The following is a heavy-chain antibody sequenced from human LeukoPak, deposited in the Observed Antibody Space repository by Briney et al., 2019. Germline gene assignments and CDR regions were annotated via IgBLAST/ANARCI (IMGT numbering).Heavy chain of an antibody. Sequence: GGSLRLSCAASGFTFSSYGMHWVRQAPGKGLEWVAVISYDGSNKYYADCVKGRFTISRDNSKNTLYLQMNSLRAEDTAVYYCAKVDEGTASYYFDYWGQGTLVTVSS. CDR3: AKVDEGTASYYFDY. CDR1: GFTFSSYG. D-gene: IGHD5-18*01. V-gene: IGHV3-30*18. CDR2: ISYDGSNK. J-gene: IGHJ4*02.